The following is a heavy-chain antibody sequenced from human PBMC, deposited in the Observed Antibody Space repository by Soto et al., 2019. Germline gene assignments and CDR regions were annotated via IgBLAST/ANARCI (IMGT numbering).Heavy chain of an antibody. V-gene: IGHV3-30-3*01. J-gene: IGHJ3*02. CDR3: ARERGRDYYDSSGYYSAFDI. CDR1: GFTFSSYA. Sequence: QVQLVESGGGVVQPGRSLRLSCAASGFTFSSYAMHWVRQAPGKGLEWVAVISYDGSNKYYADSVKGRFTISRDNSKNTLYLQMNSLRAEDTAVYYCARERGRDYYDSSGYYSAFDIWGQGTMVTVSS. D-gene: IGHD3-22*01. CDR2: ISYDGSNK.